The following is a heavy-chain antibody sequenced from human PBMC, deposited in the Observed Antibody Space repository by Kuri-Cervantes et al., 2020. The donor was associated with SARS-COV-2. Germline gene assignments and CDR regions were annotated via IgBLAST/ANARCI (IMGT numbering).Heavy chain of an antibody. J-gene: IGHJ4*02. CDR1: GGSFSGYY. Sequence: SWAVYGGSFSGYYWSWIRQPPGKGLEWIGEINHSGSTNYNPSLKSRVTISVDTSKNQFSLKLSSVTAADTAVYYCARHGSNYYDSSGSLDYWGQGTLVTVSS. V-gene: IGHV4-34*01. CDR2: INHSGST. CDR3: ARHGSNYYDSSGSLDY. D-gene: IGHD3-22*01.